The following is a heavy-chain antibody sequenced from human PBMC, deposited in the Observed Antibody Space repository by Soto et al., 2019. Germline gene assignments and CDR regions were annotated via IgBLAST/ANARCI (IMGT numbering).Heavy chain of an antibody. Sequence: GGSLRLSCATSGFNFKSYVMHWIRQAPGKGLEWVSSISSTRTYIHYADSVKGRFTISRDNAKNALYLEMNSLRDDDTAIYYCVREGSYDTSGKYIQAFCYWGQRTLVTVSS. D-gene: IGHD3-22*01. CDR3: VREGSYDTSGKYIQAFCY. CDR1: GFNFKSYV. J-gene: IGHJ4*02. V-gene: IGHV3-21*06. CDR2: ISSTRTYI.